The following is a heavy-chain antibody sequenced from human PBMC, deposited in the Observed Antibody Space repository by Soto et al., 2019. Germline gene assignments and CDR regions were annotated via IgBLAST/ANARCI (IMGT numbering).Heavy chain of an antibody. CDR3: ARAQLVSQGYYFDY. V-gene: IGHV1-8*01. Sequence: ASVKVSCKASGYTFTSYDINWVRQATGQGLEWMGWMNPNSGNTGYAQKFQGRVTMTRNTSISTAYMELSSLRSEDTAVYYCARAQLVSQGYYFDYWGQGTLVTAPQ. J-gene: IGHJ4*02. CDR2: MNPNSGNT. CDR1: GYTFTSYD. D-gene: IGHD6-6*01.